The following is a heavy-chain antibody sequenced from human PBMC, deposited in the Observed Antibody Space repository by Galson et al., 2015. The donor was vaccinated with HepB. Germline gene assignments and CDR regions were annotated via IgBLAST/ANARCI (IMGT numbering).Heavy chain of an antibody. V-gene: IGHV1-18*01. CDR3: ARNTSDNNGFDI. CDR2: ISGYNDDT. Sequence: SVKVSCKASGYIFTSYGVSWVRQAPGQGLEWMGWISGYNDDTNHGQRLQGRLIMTTDTSASTAYMELRLLRSDDTAVYYCARNTSDNNGFDIWGQGTMVTISS. D-gene: IGHD1-1*01. CDR1: GYIFTSYG. J-gene: IGHJ3*02.